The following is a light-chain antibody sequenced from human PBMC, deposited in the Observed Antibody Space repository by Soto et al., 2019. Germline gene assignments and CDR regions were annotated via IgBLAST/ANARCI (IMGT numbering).Light chain of an antibody. Sequence: DIQMTQAPSTLSASVLYRVSITCRASQSISSWLAWYQQKPGKAPKLLIYKASSLESGVPSRFSGSGSGTEFTLTISSLQPDDFATYYCQQYNSYWTFGQGTKVDIK. CDR1: QSISSW. CDR3: QQYNSYWT. J-gene: IGKJ1*01. V-gene: IGKV1-5*03. CDR2: KAS.